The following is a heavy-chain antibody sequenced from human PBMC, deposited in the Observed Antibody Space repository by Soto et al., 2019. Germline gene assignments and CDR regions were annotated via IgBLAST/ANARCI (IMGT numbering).Heavy chain of an antibody. D-gene: IGHD3-10*01. CDR2: IYYSGST. V-gene: IGHV4-31*03. J-gene: IGHJ3*02. Sequence: QVQLQESGPGLVKPSQTLSLTCTVSGGSISSGGYYWSWIRQHPGKGLEWIGYIYYSGSTYYNPSLKSRVTNSVDTSKHPFPLKLGSVTAADTAVYYCARVGDYYGSGKSRDAFDIWGQGTMVTVSS. CDR3: ARVGDYYGSGKSRDAFDI. CDR1: GGSISSGGYY.